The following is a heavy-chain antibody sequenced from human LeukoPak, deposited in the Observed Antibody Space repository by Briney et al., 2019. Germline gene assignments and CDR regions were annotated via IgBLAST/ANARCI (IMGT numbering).Heavy chain of an antibody. CDR2: ISGSGGST. J-gene: IGHJ4*02. CDR3: AKDRNSCSSTSCHAYLFDY. V-gene: IGHV3-23*01. D-gene: IGHD2-2*01. CDR1: GFTFSSYA. Sequence: GGSLRLSCAVSGFTFSSYAMSWVRQAPGKGLEWVSAISGSGGSTYSADSVKGRFTISRDNSKNTLYLQMNSLRAEDTAVYYCAKDRNSCSSTSCHAYLFDYWGQGTLVTVSS.